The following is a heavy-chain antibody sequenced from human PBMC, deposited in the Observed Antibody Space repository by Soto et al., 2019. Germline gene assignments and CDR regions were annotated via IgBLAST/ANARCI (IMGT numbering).Heavy chain of an antibody. D-gene: IGHD4-17*01. Sequence: GGSLRLSCAASGFTFSSYAMHWVRPAPGKGLEWVAVISYDGSNKYYADSVKGRFTISRDNSKNTLYLQMNSLRAEDTAVYYCARDLVSVDDYGDYYYYGMDVWGQGTTVTVSS. CDR3: ARDLVSVDDYGDYYYYGMDV. V-gene: IGHV3-30-3*01. CDR2: ISYDGSNK. CDR1: GFTFSSYA. J-gene: IGHJ6*02.